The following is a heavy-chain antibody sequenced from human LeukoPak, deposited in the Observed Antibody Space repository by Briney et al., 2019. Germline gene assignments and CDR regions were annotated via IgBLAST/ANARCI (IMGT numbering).Heavy chain of an antibody. Sequence: QPGGSLRLSCAASGFTFSSYAMSWVRQAPGKGLEWVSGISGSDGSTYYADSVKGQFTISRDNSKNTVYLQMNSLRAEDTAVYYCARGSTTGTTSPLRAFDIWGQGTMVTVSS. J-gene: IGHJ3*02. CDR3: ARGSTTGTTSPLRAFDI. CDR2: ISGSDGST. V-gene: IGHV3-23*01. D-gene: IGHD1-1*01. CDR1: GFTFSSYA.